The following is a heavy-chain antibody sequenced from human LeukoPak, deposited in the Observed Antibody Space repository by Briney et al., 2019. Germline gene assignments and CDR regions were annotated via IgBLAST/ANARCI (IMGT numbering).Heavy chain of an antibody. CDR3: AKARGWYDFDY. CDR1: GFTFSSHA. CDR2: ISGVGGST. V-gene: IGHV3-23*01. Sequence: GGSLRLSCAASGFTFSSHAMSWVRQTPGKELDWVSGISGVGGSTYYADSVKGRFTISRDNSKNTVYLQMNSLRADDTAVYYCAKARGWYDFDYWGQGILVTVSS. J-gene: IGHJ4*02. D-gene: IGHD6-19*01.